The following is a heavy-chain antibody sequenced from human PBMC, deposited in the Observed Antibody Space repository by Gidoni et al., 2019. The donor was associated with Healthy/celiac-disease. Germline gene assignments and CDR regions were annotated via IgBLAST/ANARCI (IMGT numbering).Heavy chain of an antibody. CDR1: GVTFSSYW. CDR3: ARDYFLEWLPNFDY. D-gene: IGHD3-3*01. J-gene: IGHJ4*02. CDR2: INSDGSST. Sequence: EVQLVECGGGLVQPGVSLRLSCVASGVTFSSYWMHWVRQAPGKGLVWISRINSDGSSTSYADSVKGRFTISRDNAKNTLYLQMNSLSAEDTAVYYCARDYFLEWLPNFDYWGQGTLVTVSS. V-gene: IGHV3-74*01.